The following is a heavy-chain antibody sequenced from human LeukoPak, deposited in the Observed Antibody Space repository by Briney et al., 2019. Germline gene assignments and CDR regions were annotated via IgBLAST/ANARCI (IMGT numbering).Heavy chain of an antibody. CDR3: ARGIHSYDAFDI. CDR1: GVSISSYY. J-gene: IGHJ3*02. CDR2: IYYSGST. D-gene: IGHD5-18*01. V-gene: IGHV4-59*01. Sequence: SETLSLTCTVSGVSISSYYLSWTRQPPGKGLEWIGYIYYSGSTNYNSSLKSPGTISVNTCKNQFFFKMNSVTAADTAAYDCARGIHSYDAFDIWGQRPMVPVSS.